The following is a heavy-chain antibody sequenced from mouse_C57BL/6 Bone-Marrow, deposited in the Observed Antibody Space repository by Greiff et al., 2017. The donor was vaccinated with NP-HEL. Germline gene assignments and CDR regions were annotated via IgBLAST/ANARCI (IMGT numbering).Heavy chain of an antibody. CDR2: IWGGGST. Sequence: QVQLKESGPGLVAPSQSLSITCTVSVFSLTSYGVDWVRQPPGKGLEWLGVIWGGGSTNYNSALMSRLSISKDNSKSQVFLKMNSLQTDDTAMYYCAKLDGYPFAYWGQGTLVTVSA. CDR1: VFSLTSYG. J-gene: IGHJ3*01. D-gene: IGHD2-3*01. V-gene: IGHV2-9*01. CDR3: AKLDGYPFAY.